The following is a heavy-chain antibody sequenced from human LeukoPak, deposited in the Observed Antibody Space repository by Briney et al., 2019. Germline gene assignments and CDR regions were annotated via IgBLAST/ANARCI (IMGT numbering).Heavy chain of an antibody. V-gene: IGHV1-2*02. Sequence: ASVKVSCKASGYTFTGYYMHWVRQAPGQGLEWMGWINPNSGGTNYAQKFQGRVTMTRDTSISTAYMELSRLRSDDTAVYYCARDGTGYSSGWYYWYFDLWGRGTPVTVSS. CDR1: GYTFTGYY. D-gene: IGHD6-19*01. CDR2: INPNSGGT. J-gene: IGHJ2*01. CDR3: ARDGTGYSSGWYYWYFDL.